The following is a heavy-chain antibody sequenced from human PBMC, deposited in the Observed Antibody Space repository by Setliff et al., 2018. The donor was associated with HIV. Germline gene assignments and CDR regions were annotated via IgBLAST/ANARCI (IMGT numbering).Heavy chain of an antibody. CDR1: GGSFSGYY. CDR3: ARWRDNWNSGFDY. Sequence: SETLSLTCAVYGGSFSGYYWSWIRQPPGKGLEWIGEINHSGSTNYNPSLKNRVTISVDTSKKQFTLKLSSVTAADTAVYYCARWRDNWNSGFDYWGQGTLVTVSS. V-gene: IGHV4-34*01. J-gene: IGHJ4*02. CDR2: INHSGST. D-gene: IGHD1-7*01.